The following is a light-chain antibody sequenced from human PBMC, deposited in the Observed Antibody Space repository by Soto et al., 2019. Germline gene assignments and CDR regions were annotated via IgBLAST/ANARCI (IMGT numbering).Light chain of an antibody. J-gene: IGKJ5*01. CDR1: ETISRN. CDR3: QQYNKCSSIT. CDR2: GVS. Sequence: EIVMTQSPATLSVSPGERVTLSCRASETISRNLAWYQQKPGQAPSLLMYGVSTRVIGIPARFSGSGSGTEFTLTIYSLQSEDFAVYYCQQYNKCSSITFGQGTRLEI. V-gene: IGKV3-15*01.